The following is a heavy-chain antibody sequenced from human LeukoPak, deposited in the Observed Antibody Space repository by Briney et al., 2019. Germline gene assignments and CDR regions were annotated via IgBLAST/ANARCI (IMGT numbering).Heavy chain of an antibody. Sequence: ASVMVSCKASGFTFIGYYIHWVRQAPGQGLEWMGWINPKNAATNYAQKFQGRVTMTRDTSTGTVYMEVNALRSDDTAVYYCAKVLPIYFSPSSWFDPWGQGTLVTVSS. V-gene: IGHV1-2*02. CDR1: GFTFIGYY. D-gene: IGHD3-3*01. CDR2: INPKNAAT. CDR3: AKVLPIYFSPSSWFDP. J-gene: IGHJ5*02.